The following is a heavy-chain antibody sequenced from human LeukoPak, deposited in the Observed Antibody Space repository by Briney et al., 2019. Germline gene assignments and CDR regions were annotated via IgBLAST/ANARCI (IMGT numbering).Heavy chain of an antibody. CDR3: AKYAGYTIGDGFDV. J-gene: IGHJ3*01. Sequence: PGGSLRLSCAASGFTFSSYGMHWVRQAPGKGLEWVAFIRYDGSNKYYADSVKGRFTISSDNSKNTLYLQMNSLRAEDTAVYYCAKYAGYTIGDGFDVWGQGTMVTVSS. V-gene: IGHV3-30*02. D-gene: IGHD2-2*02. CDR2: IRYDGSNK. CDR1: GFTFSSYG.